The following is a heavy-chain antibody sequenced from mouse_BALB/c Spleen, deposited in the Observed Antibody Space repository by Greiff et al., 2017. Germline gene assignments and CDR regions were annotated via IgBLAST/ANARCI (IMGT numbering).Heavy chain of an antibody. D-gene: IGHD2-3*01. CDR3: ARWEDGYYGAMDY. CDR1: GYTFSSYW. Sequence: VQLQQSGAELMKPGASVKISCKATGYTFSSYWIEWVKQRPGHGLEWIGEILPGSGSTNYNEKFKGKATFTADTSSNTAYMQLSSLTSEDSAVYYCARWEDGYYGAMDYWGQGTSVTVSA. V-gene: IGHV1-9*01. CDR2: ILPGSGST. J-gene: IGHJ4*01.